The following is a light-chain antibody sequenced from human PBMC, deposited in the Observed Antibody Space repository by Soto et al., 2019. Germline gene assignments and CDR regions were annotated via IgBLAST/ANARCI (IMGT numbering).Light chain of an antibody. V-gene: IGKV3-15*01. CDR1: QSFGSN. CDR3: QQYSHWPPET. CDR2: DTS. J-gene: IGKJ1*01. Sequence: EIVLTQSPGTLSLSPGERCTLACRSSQSFGSNLAWYQQEAGQAPRLLIYDTSTRATGVPARFSASGSGTEFTLTIRSLQSEDFAIYYCQQYSHWPPETFGQGTKVDIK.